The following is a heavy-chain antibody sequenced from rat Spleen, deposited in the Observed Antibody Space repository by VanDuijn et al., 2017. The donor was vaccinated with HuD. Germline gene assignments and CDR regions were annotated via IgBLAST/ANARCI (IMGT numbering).Heavy chain of an antibody. D-gene: IGHD1-6*01. CDR3: AKDDVYYGLPHWFAY. Sequence: EVQLVESGGGLVQPGRSLKLSCAASGFTFSDYYMAWVRQAPKKGLEWVASISYEGSSTYYGDSVKGRFTISRDNAKSTLYLQMNSLRSEDTATYYCAKDDVYYGLPHWFAYWGQGTLVTVSS. CDR1: GFTFSDYY. CDR2: ISYEGSST. J-gene: IGHJ3*01. V-gene: IGHV5-22*01.